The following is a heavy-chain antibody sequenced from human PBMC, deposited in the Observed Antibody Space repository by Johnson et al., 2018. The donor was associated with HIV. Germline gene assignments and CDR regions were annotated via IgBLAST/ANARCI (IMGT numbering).Heavy chain of an antibody. CDR3: ARGYILTGYSGAFDM. CDR2: IGTAGEA. J-gene: IGHJ3*02. V-gene: IGHV3-13*01. Sequence: VLLVESGGGLVKPGGSLRLSCAASGFTFRSYDMHWVRQVTGKGLEWVSVIGTAGEAYYQGSVKGRFTISRDNSKNTLYLQMNSLRAEDTAVYYCARGYILTGYSGAFDMWGQGTLVTVSS. D-gene: IGHD3-9*01. CDR1: GFTFRSYD.